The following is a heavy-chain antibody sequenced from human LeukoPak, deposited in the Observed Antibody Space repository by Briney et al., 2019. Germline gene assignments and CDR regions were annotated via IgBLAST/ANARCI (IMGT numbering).Heavy chain of an antibody. CDR2: ISYDGSNK. V-gene: IGHV3-30*18. CDR3: AKDWRSSGWYGLDY. D-gene: IGHD6-19*01. J-gene: IGHJ4*02. CDR1: GFTFSSYG. Sequence: GRSLRLSCAASGFTFSSYGMHWVRQAPGKGLEWVAVISYDGSNKYYADSVKGRFTISRDNSKNTLYLQMNSLRAEDTAVYYCAKDWRSSGWYGLDYWGQGTLVTVSS.